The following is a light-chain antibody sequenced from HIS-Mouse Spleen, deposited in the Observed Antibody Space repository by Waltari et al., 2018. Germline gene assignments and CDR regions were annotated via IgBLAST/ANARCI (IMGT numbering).Light chain of an antibody. CDR2: QDS. CDR1: KFGDKY. J-gene: IGLJ2*01. Sequence: SYELTQPPSVSVSPGQTASLTCSGDKFGDKYACWYQQKPGQSPVLVIYQDSKRPSGIPERFSGSNSGNTATLTISGTQAMDEADYYCQAWDSSTAVVFGGGTKLTVL. CDR3: QAWDSSTAVV. V-gene: IGLV3-1*01.